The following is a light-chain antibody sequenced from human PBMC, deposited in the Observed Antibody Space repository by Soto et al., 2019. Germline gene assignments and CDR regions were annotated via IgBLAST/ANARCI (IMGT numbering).Light chain of an antibody. CDR1: RSDIGNYNL. Sequence: QSALTQPASVSGSPGQSITISCAGTRSDIGNYNLVSWYQQHPGKAPKLMIYEVNKRPSGVSNRFSGSKSANTASLTISGLQAEDEADYYCCSYAGSDTWAFGGGTKLTVL. CDR2: EVN. V-gene: IGLV2-23*02. CDR3: CSYAGSDTWA. J-gene: IGLJ3*02.